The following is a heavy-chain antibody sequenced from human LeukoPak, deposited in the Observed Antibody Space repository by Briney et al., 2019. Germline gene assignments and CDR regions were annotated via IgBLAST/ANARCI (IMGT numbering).Heavy chain of an antibody. V-gene: IGHV1-46*01. CDR2: ISTRGGPT. Sequence: ASVKVSCKASGYTFTNYFLHWVRQAPGQGLEWMGIISTRGGPTTYGQKFQGRVSMTFNTSTTTVYMELTNLTSKDTAVYFCAKDGYTNSRGRYFDYWGQGTLVTISS. CDR1: GYTFTNYF. J-gene: IGHJ4*02. CDR3: AKDGYTNSRGRYFDY. D-gene: IGHD5-24*01.